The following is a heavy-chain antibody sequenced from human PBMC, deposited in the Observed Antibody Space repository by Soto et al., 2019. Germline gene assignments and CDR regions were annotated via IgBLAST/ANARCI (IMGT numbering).Heavy chain of an antibody. J-gene: IGHJ4*02. CDR1: GFTFSSYA. CDR3: ARELERQQLVLGY. Sequence: LRLSCAASGFTFSSYAMSWVRQAPGKGLEWVSAISGSGGSTYYADSVKGRFTISRDNAKNSLYLQMNSLRAEDTAVYYCARELERQQLVLGYWGQGTLVTVSS. CDR2: ISGSGGST. D-gene: IGHD6-13*01. V-gene: IGHV3-23*01.